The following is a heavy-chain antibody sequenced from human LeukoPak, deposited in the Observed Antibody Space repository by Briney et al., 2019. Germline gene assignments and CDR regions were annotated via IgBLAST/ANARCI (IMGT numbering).Heavy chain of an antibody. V-gene: IGHV4-59*08. Sequence: SETLSLTCTVSGGSISGYYWSWIRQPPGKGPEWIGYIYYSGSTNYNPSLKSRVTISVDTSKNQFSLKMNSVTAADTAVYYCARLASSGWSHCDYWGRGTLVTVSS. D-gene: IGHD6-19*01. CDR3: ARLASSGWSHCDY. CDR2: IYYSGST. CDR1: GGSISGYY. J-gene: IGHJ4*02.